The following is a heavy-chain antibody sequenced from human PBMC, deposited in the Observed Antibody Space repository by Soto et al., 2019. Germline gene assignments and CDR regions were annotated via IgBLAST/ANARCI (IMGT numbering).Heavy chain of an antibody. V-gene: IGHV3-21*01. CDR3: ASSPDSQQLLLNWFDP. CDR1: GFTFSSYS. J-gene: IGHJ5*02. D-gene: IGHD6-13*01. CDR2: ISSSSSYI. Sequence: EVQLVESGGGLVKPGGSLRLSCAASGFTFSSYSMNWVCQAPGKGLEWVSSISSSSSYIYYADSVKGRFTISRDNAKNSLYLQMNSLRAEDTAVYYCASSPDSQQLLLNWFDPWGQGTLVTVSS.